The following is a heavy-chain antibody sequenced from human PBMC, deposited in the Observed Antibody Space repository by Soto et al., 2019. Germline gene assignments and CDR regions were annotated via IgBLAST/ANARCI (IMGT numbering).Heavy chain of an antibody. CDR3: ARERGYSYGYLGIFDY. V-gene: IGHV1-69*13. D-gene: IGHD5-18*01. CDR1: GGTFSSYA. J-gene: IGHJ4*02. Sequence: SVKVSCKASGGTFSSYAISWVRQAPGQGLEWMGGIIPIFGTANYAQKFQGRVTITADESTSTAYMELSSLRSEDTAVYYCARERGYSYGYLGIFDYWGQGTLVTVSS. CDR2: IIPIFGTA.